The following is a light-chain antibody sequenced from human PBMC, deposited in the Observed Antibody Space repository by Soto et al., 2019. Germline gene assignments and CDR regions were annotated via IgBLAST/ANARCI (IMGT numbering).Light chain of an antibody. CDR3: QQYNNWPQT. V-gene: IGKV3-15*01. Sequence: ETMMTQSPDTLSVSLGERATLSCRASQSLRSSLAWYQQKPGQAPRLLIYDASTRATGIPARFSGSGSGTDFTLNISGLQSEDFAVYYCQQYNNWPQTFGQGTKVEI. CDR2: DAS. J-gene: IGKJ1*01. CDR1: QSLRSS.